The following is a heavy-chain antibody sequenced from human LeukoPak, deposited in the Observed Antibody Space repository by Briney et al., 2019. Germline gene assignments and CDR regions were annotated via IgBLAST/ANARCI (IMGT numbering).Heavy chain of an antibody. CDR1: GGSFSGYY. Sequence: SETLSLTCAVYGGSFSGYYWSWIRQPPGKGLEWIGEINHSGSTNYNPSLKSRVTISVDTSKNQFSLKLSSVTAADAAVYYCARRRIGAADTGRPFDYWGQGTLVTVSS. V-gene: IGHV4-34*01. CDR3: ARRRIGAADTGRPFDY. J-gene: IGHJ4*02. D-gene: IGHD6-13*01. CDR2: INHSGST.